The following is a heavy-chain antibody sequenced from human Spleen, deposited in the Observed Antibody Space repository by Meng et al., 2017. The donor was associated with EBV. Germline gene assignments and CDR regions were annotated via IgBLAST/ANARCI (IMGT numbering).Heavy chain of an antibody. Sequence: QVQLQQWGSGILKPSETLSLTCGVYGGSSSGSDWSWIRQPPGKGLEWIGEINLGGNTNYNPSLKSRVSISVDTSKNHFSLKVDSVTAADTAVYYCATWNNNGWYYGYWGQGTLVTVSS. CDR3: ATWNNNGWYYGY. D-gene: IGHD6-19*01. J-gene: IGHJ4*01. V-gene: IGHV4-34*01. CDR1: GGSSSGSD. CDR2: INLGGNT.